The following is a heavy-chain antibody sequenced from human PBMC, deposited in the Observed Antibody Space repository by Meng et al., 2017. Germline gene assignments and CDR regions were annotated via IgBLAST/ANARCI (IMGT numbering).Heavy chain of an antibody. D-gene: IGHD1-26*01. Sequence: GESLKISCAASGFTFSSYAMRWVRQAPGKGLEWVSAISGSGGSTYYADSVKGRFTISRDNSKNTLYLQMNSLRAEDTAVYYCAKEEWEILTFDYWGQGTLVTVSS. CDR1: GFTFSSYA. CDR2: ISGSGGST. J-gene: IGHJ4*02. V-gene: IGHV3-23*01. CDR3: AKEEWEILTFDY.